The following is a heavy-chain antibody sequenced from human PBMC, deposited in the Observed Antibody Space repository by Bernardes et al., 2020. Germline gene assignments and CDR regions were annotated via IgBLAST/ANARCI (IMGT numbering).Heavy chain of an antibody. Sequence: GGSLRLSCAASGFTFSSFGMHWVRQAPGKGLEWAAVISHDGSNKYYADSVKGRFTISRDNSKIKLYLQMNSLRAEDTAVYYCAKDSSLYGSALFDYWGQGTLVTVSS. CDR3: AKDSSLYGSALFDY. D-gene: IGHD3-10*01. V-gene: IGHV3-30*18. CDR1: GFTFSSFG. CDR2: ISHDGSNK. J-gene: IGHJ4*02.